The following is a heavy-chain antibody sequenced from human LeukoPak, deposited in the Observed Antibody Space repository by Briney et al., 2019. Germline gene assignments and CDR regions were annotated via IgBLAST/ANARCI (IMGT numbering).Heavy chain of an antibody. CDR1: GFTFSNYG. CDR3: ARDSRITMIVVVAGDY. V-gene: IGHV3-30*02. Sequence: GGSLRLFCVASGFTFSNYGIHWVRQAPGKGLEWVAFIRSDGSEKYYADSVKGRFTISRDNAKNSLYLQMNSLRAEDTAVYYCARDSRITMIVVVAGDYWGQGTLVTVSS. J-gene: IGHJ4*02. D-gene: IGHD3-22*01. CDR2: IRSDGSEK.